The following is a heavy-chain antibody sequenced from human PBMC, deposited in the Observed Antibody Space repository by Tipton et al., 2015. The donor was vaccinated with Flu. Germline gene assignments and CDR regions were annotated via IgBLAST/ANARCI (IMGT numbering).Heavy chain of an antibody. CDR3: ARDTIFGVAH. J-gene: IGHJ4*02. Sequence: TLSLTCTVSGHSISNGYYWGWIRQSPGKGLEWIASFYHSGSTSSNPSLKSRVTISVDTSKNQFSLKLSSVTAADTAVCYCARDTIFGVAHWGQGTLVTVSS. D-gene: IGHD3-3*01. CDR2: FYHSGST. CDR1: GHSISNGYY. V-gene: IGHV4-38-2*02.